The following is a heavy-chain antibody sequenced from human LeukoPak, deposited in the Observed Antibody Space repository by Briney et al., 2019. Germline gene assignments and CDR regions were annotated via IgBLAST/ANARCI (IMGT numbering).Heavy chain of an antibody. CDR3: ARAGVGARFEDY. Sequence: PGGSLRLSCAASGFTFSDYNMNWVRQAPGRGLEWLSYISSTSNPIYYADSVKGRFTISRDNAKNSLYLQMNSLRDEDTAVYCCARAGVGARFEDYWGQGTLVTVSS. CDR1: GFTFSDYN. CDR2: ISSTSNPI. V-gene: IGHV3-48*02. J-gene: IGHJ4*02. D-gene: IGHD1-26*01.